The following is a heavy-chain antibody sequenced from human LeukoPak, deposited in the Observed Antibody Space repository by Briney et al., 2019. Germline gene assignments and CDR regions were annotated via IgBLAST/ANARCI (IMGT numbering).Heavy chain of an antibody. CDR1: GFTFSSYA. CDR3: AKGGWGSDWYFDL. Sequence: PGGSLRLSCAASGFTFSSYAMSWVRQAPGKGLEWVSAISGSGGSTYYADSVKGRFTISRDNSKNTLYLQMNSLRAEDTAVFYCAKGGWGSDWYFDLWGRGTLVTVSS. D-gene: IGHD7-27*01. CDR2: ISGSGGST. J-gene: IGHJ2*01. V-gene: IGHV3-23*01.